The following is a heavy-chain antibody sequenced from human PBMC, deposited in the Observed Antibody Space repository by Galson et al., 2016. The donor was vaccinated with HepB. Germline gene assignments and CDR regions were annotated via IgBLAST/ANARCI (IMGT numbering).Heavy chain of an antibody. Sequence: SLRLSCAASGFTFSYAWMSWVRQAPGKGLEWDGRIKRITDGGTTDYAAPVKGRFTISRDDSENRLYLQMNSLKTEDTGVYYCTIARYSSGDYYTYWGQGTLVTVSS. CDR1: GFTFSYAW. J-gene: IGHJ4*02. CDR3: TIARYSSGDYYTY. V-gene: IGHV3-15*01. D-gene: IGHD3-10*01. CDR2: IKRITDGGTT.